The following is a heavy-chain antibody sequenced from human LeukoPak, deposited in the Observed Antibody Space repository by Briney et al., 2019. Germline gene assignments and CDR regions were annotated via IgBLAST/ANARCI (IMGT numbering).Heavy chain of an antibody. CDR1: GFSFRSYE. J-gene: IGHJ4*02. Sequence: GGSLRLSCAASGFSFRSYEMNWVRQAPGKELEWVAVIPHDGNNENYGDSVKGRFTISRDNSKNTLDLQMNSLRAEDTAVYYCAKDRQAAKDGYNPYYFDYWGRGTLVTVSS. CDR3: AKDRQAAKDGYNPYYFDY. D-gene: IGHD5-24*01. CDR2: IPHDGNNE. V-gene: IGHV3-30*18.